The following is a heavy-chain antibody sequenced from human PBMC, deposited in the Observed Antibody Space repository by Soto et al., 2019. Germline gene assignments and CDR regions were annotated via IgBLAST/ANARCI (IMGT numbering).Heavy chain of an antibody. D-gene: IGHD3-10*01. CDR2: INHSGST. CDR1: GGSISSGDYY. J-gene: IGHJ5*02. Sequence: PSETLSLTCTVSGGSISSGDYYWSWIRQPPGKGLEWIGYINHSGSTNYNPSLKSRVTISVDTSKNQFSLKLSSVTAADTAVYYCARNRPYYGSGRHNWFDPWGQGTLVTVSS. CDR3: ARNRPYYGSGRHNWFDP. V-gene: IGHV4-30-4*01.